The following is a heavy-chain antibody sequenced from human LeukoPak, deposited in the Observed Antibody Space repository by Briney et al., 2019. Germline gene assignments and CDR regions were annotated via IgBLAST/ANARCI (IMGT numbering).Heavy chain of an antibody. J-gene: IGHJ5*02. CDR1: GGSISSGDYY. CDR2: IYYSGST. D-gene: IGHD3-3*01. Sequence: PSETLSLTCTVSGGSISSGDYYWSWIRQPPGKGLEWIGYIYYSGSTYYNPSLKSRVTISVDTSKNQFSLKLSSVTAADTAVYYCAREAITIFGVVIGDWFDPWGQGTLVTVSS. V-gene: IGHV4-30-4*01. CDR3: AREAITIFGVVIGDWFDP.